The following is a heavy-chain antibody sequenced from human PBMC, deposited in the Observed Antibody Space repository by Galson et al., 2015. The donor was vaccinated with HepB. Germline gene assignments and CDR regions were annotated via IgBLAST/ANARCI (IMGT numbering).Heavy chain of an antibody. D-gene: IGHD4-11*01. CDR2: FDPEDGET. CDR3: ARFRAYSNRYFDY. CDR1: GYTLTELS. V-gene: IGHV1-24*01. Sequence: SVKVSCKVSGYTLTELSMHWVRQAPGKGLEWMGGFDPEDGETIYAQKFQGRVTMTEDTSTDTAYLQWSSLKASDTAMYYCARFRAYSNRYFDYWGQGTLVTVSS. J-gene: IGHJ4*02.